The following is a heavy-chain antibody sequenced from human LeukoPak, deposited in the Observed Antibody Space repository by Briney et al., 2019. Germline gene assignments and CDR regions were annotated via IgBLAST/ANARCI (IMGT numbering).Heavy chain of an antibody. Sequence: ASVKVSCKASGYTFSNYGITWVRQAPGQGLEWMGWISAYNGKTDSAQKLLGRVTMTTDTSTNTAYMELRSLRSDDTAVYYCARVIYSTGGDWFDPWGQGTLVTVSP. CDR2: ISAYNGKT. CDR3: ARVIYSTGGDWFDP. CDR1: GYTFSNYG. J-gene: IGHJ5*02. V-gene: IGHV1-18*01. D-gene: IGHD2-2*01.